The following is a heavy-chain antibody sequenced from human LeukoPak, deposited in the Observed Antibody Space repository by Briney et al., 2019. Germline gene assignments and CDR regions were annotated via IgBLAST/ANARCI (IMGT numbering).Heavy chain of an antibody. V-gene: IGHV5-51*01. CDR2: IYPGDSDI. J-gene: IGHJ3*02. CDR3: ARLQVATIMGNAFDI. CDR1: GYSFISSW. D-gene: IGHD5-24*01. Sequence: GESLKISCKGSGYSFISSWIGWVRQMPGKGLEWMGIIYPGDSDITYSPSFQGQVTISADKSINTAYLQWSSLKASDTAMYYCARLQVATIMGNAFDIWGQGTMVTVSS.